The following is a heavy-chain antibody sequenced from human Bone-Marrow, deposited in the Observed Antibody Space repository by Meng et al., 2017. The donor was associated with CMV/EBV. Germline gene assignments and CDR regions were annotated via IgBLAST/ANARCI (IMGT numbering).Heavy chain of an antibody. CDR3: TIVGATGGFDY. CDR2: ISSSSSYI. CDR1: GFTFSSYS. J-gene: IGHJ4*02. D-gene: IGHD1-26*01. V-gene: IGHV3-21*01. Sequence: GESLKISCAASGFTFSSYSMNWVRQAPGKGLEWVSSISSSSSYIYYADSVKGRFTISRDNAKNSLYLQMNSLRAEDTAVYYVTIVGATGGFDYWGQGTLVTGSS.